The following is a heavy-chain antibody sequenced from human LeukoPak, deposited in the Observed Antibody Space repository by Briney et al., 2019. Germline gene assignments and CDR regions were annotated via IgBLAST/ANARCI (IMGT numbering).Heavy chain of an antibody. CDR1: GYSISSGYY. CDR2: INHSGST. CDR3: ARGAGRGYSYGIKYYYYGMDV. Sequence: SETLSLTCTVSGYSISSGYYWSWIRQPPGKGLEWIGEINHSGSTNYNPSLKSRVTISVDTSKNQFSLKLSSVTAADTAVYYCARGAGRGYSYGIKYYYYGMDVWGQGTTVTVSS. D-gene: IGHD5-18*01. V-gene: IGHV4-38-2*02. J-gene: IGHJ6*02.